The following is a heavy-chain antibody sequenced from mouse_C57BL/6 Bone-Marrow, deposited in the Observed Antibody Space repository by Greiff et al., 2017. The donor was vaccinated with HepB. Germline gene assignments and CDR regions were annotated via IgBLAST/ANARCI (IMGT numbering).Heavy chain of an antibody. CDR2: ISSGGSYT. CDR3: ARHEGWLQWYFDV. D-gene: IGHD2-3*01. CDR1: GFTFSSYG. V-gene: IGHV5-6*01. J-gene: IGHJ1*03. Sequence: EVQVVESGGDLVKPGGSLKLSCAASGFTFSSYGMSWVRQTPDKRLEWVATISSGGSYTYYPDSVKGRFTISRDNAKNTLYLQMSSLKSEDTAMYYCARHEGWLQWYFDVWGTGTTVTVSS.